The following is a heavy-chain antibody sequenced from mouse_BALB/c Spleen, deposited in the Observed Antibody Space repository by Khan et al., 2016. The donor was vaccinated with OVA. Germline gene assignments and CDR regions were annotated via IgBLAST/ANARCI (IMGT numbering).Heavy chain of an antibody. J-gene: IGHJ3*01. CDR1: DYTFTDYP. CDR2: VSTYYGNT. V-gene: IGHV1S137*01. D-gene: IGHD2-3*01. Sequence: QVQLQQSGPELVRPGVSVKISCKGPDYTFTDYPMHWVRQSHVKSLEWIGAVSTYYGNTNYNQKFKGKAIMTVDKSSSTTYMELARLTSEDSAIYFCVRDGGYSLFAYWGQGTLVTVSA. CDR3: VRDGGYSLFAY.